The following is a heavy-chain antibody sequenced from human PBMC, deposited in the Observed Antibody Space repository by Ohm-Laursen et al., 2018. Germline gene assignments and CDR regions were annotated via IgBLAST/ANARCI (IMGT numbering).Heavy chain of an antibody. J-gene: IGHJ2*01. CDR3: ARDLEGIAAAVDL. CDR1: GGSFNNDY. Sequence: SETLSLTCTVSGGSFNNDYWSWIRQPPGKGLEWIGYIYYTGSTNYNPSLKSRVTMSEDTSKNQFSLRLSSVTAADTAVYFCARDLEGIAAAVDLWGRGTLVTVSS. CDR2: IYYTGST. V-gene: IGHV4-59*12. D-gene: IGHD6-13*01.